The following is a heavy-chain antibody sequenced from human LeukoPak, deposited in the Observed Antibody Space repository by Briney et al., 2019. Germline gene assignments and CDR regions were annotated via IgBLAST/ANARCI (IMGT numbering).Heavy chain of an antibody. CDR3: AREIYGSDSYPDF. CDR2: RWRDGSHK. J-gene: IGHJ4*02. D-gene: IGHD3-10*01. Sequence: LGSSLRLFRGSCGLRHEIYDVLCAPGPPARGREYVALRWRDGSHKFYSNSVRGQSTIPRDNSKNTVYLQMNNLRPDDTAVYYCAREIYGSDSYPDFWGQGTLVTASS. V-gene: IGHV3-33*07. CDR1: GLRHEIYD.